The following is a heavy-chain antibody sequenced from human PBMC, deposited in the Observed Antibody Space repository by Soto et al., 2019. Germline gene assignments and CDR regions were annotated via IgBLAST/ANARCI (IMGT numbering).Heavy chain of an antibody. CDR3: AKRQHGGYSGSYIGPFDY. CDR2: ISGSGGST. J-gene: IGHJ4*02. CDR1: GFTFSSYA. Sequence: LRLSCAASGFTFSSYAMSWVRQAPGKGLEWVSAISGSGGSTYYADSVKGRFTISRDNSKNTLYLQMNSLRAEDTAVYYCAKRQHGGYSGSYIGPFDYWGQGTLVTVSS. V-gene: IGHV3-23*01. D-gene: IGHD3-10*01.